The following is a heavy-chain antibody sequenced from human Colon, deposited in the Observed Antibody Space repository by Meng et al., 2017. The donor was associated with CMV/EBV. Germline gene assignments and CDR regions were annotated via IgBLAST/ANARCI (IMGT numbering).Heavy chain of an antibody. CDR3: ARLFDDCPGWFDP. J-gene: IGHJ5*02. Sequence: GESLKISCAASGFSFSDSYMSWVRQAPGKGLEWLSSITGSGRKVFYGDSMNGRITISRDNANNSLYLDMNSLTAEDTAVYYCARLFDDCPGWFDPWGQGTLVTVSS. V-gene: IGHV3-11*01. D-gene: IGHD2-21*02. CDR1: GFSFSDSY. CDR2: ITGSGRKV.